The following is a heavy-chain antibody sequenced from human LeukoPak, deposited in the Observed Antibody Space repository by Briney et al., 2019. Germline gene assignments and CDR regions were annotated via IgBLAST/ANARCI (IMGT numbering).Heavy chain of an antibody. CDR2: IYYSGST. V-gene: IGHV4-59*01. Sequence: PSETLSPTCTVSGGSISSYYWSWIRQPPGKGLEWIGYIYYSGSTNYNPSLKSRVTISVDTSKNQFSLKLSSVTAADTAVYYCASLSTNYYDSRMDYWGQGTLVTVSS. J-gene: IGHJ4*02. CDR1: GGSISSYY. D-gene: IGHD3-22*01. CDR3: ASLSTNYYDSRMDY.